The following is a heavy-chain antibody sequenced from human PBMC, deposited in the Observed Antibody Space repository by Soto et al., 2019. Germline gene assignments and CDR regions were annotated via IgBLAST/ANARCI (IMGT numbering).Heavy chain of an antibody. Sequence: ASVKVSCKASGITYSPYAIHWVRQVPGQRLEWMGWINAGNGDTKYAQKFQGRVTLSRDTSTNTAYMDLSNLRSDDTAVYYCAREIRSGHYKYWYFDLRGRGTLVTVS. D-gene: IGHD3-3*01. CDR1: GITYSPYA. V-gene: IGHV1-3*01. CDR2: INAGNGDT. J-gene: IGHJ2*01. CDR3: AREIRSGHYKYWYFDL.